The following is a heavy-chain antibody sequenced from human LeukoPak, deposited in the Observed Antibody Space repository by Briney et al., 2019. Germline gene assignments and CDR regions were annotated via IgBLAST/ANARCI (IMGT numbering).Heavy chain of an antibody. V-gene: IGHV4-59*01. CDR1: GGSISSYY. CDR3: ARDTPYYDILTGYYREANYCYGMDV. CDR2: IYYSGST. Sequence: SETLSLTCTVSGGSISSYYWSWIRQPPGKGLEWIGHIYYSGSTNYNPSLKSRVTISVDTSKNQFSLKLSSVTAADTAVYYCARDTPYYDILTGYYREANYCYGMDVWGKGTTVTVSS. D-gene: IGHD3-9*01. J-gene: IGHJ6*04.